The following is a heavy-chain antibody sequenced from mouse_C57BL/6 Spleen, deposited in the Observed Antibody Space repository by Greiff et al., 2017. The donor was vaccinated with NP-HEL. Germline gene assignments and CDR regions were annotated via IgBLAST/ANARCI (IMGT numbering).Heavy chain of an antibody. J-gene: IGHJ1*03. CDR2: ISGGGGNT. CDR3: ARQGITTVVSYFDV. CDR1: GFTFSSYT. D-gene: IGHD1-1*01. V-gene: IGHV5-9*01. Sequence: EVQGVESGGGLVKPGGSLKLSCAASGFTFSSYTMSWVRQTPEKRLEWVATISGGGGNTYYPDSVKGRFTISRDNAKNTLYLQMSSLRSEDTALYYCARQGITTVVSYFDVWGTGTTVTVSS.